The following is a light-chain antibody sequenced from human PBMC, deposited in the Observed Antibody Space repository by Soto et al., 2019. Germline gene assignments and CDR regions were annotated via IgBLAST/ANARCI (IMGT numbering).Light chain of an antibody. CDR2: GAS. CDR3: QHLHIFPPLFT. Sequence: DVQLTQSPFFLSASVGDRVTITCRASQGIRSYLAWYHQRPGKAPELLIYGASTLRTGVASRFSIRGSGTEFTLTISSLQPEDFATYFCQHLHIFPPLFTFGPGTKVDIK. J-gene: IGKJ3*01. V-gene: IGKV1-9*01. CDR1: QGIRSY.